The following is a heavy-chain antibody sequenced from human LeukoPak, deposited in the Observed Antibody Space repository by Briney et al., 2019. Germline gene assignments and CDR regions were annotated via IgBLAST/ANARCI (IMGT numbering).Heavy chain of an antibody. CDR3: ARLREIPVFGVVTKSTSYFDY. CDR1: GFTFSSYG. V-gene: IGHV3-30*02. D-gene: IGHD3-3*01. Sequence: GGSLRLSYAASGFTFSSYGMHWVRQAPGKGLEWVAFIRYDGSNKYYADSVKGRFTISRDNSKNTLYLQMNSLRAEDTAVYYCARLREIPVFGVVTKSTSYFDYWGQGTLVTVSS. J-gene: IGHJ4*02. CDR2: IRYDGSNK.